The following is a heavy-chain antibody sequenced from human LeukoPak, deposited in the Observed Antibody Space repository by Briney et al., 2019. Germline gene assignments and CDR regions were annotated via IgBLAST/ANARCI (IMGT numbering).Heavy chain of an antibody. V-gene: IGHV3-30-3*01. D-gene: IGHD3-10*01. CDR1: GFTFSNYP. CDR3: ARDFRGSIDY. Sequence: GGSLRLSCVASGFTFSNYPIHWVRQAPGKGLEWVAVISYVQSDKFYADSVKGRFTISRDNSKNTLYLQMNSLRPEDTAVYYCARDFRGSIDYWGQGTLVTVSS. J-gene: IGHJ4*02. CDR2: ISYVQSDK.